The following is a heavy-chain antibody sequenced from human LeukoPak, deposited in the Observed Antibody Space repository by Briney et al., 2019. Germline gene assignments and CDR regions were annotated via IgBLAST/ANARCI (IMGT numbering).Heavy chain of an antibody. D-gene: IGHD3-3*01. CDR1: GYTFTGYY. CDR2: INPNSGGT. J-gene: IGHJ4*02. V-gene: IGHV1-2*02. Sequence: ASVKVSCTASGYTFTGYYMHWVRQAPGQGLEWRGWINPNSGGTNYAQKFQGRVTMTRDTSISTAYMGLSRLRSDDTAVYYCARGPEANYDFWSGYDFDYWGQGTLVTVSS. CDR3: ARGPEANYDFWSGYDFDY.